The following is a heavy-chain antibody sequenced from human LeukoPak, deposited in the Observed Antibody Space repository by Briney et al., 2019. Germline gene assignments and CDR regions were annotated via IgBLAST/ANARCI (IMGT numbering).Heavy chain of an antibody. D-gene: IGHD2-2*02. V-gene: IGHV1-46*01. CDR2: INPSSGST. CDR3: ARASILVVPAAIYWFDP. CDR1: GYTFISYY. J-gene: IGHJ5*02. Sequence: ASVKVSCKASGYTFISYYMHWVRQAPGQGLEWMGIINPSSGSTNYAQKFQGRVTMTRDTSTSTVYMELSSLRSEDTAVYYCARASILVVPAAIYWFDPWGQGTLVTVSS.